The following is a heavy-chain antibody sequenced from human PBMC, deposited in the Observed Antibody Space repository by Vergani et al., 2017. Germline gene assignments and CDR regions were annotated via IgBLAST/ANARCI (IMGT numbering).Heavy chain of an antibody. CDR1: GGTFSSYA. J-gene: IGHJ5*02. D-gene: IGHD2-21*02. CDR2: IIPIFGTA. CDR3: AGDTGAYCGGDCYGWFDP. Sequence: QVQLVQSGAEVKKPGSSVKVSCKASGGTFSSYAISWVRQAPGQGLEWMGGIIPIFGTANYAQKFQGRVTITADESTSTAYMELSSLRSEDTAVYYCAGDTGAYCGGDCYGWFDPWGKGTLVTVSS. V-gene: IGHV1-69*12.